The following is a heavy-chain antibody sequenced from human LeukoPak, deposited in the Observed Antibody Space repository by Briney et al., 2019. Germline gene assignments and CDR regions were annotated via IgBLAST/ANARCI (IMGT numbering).Heavy chain of an antibody. D-gene: IGHD2-2*01. J-gene: IGHJ6*04. V-gene: IGHV3-74*01. Sequence: GGSLRLSCAASGFTFSSYWMHRVRQAPGKGLVWVSRINSDGSSTSYADSVKGRFTISRDNAKNTLYLQMNSLRAEDTAVYYCAREGPAATRKTYGMDVWGKGTTVTVSS. CDR3: AREGPAATRKTYGMDV. CDR1: GFTFSSYW. CDR2: INSDGSST.